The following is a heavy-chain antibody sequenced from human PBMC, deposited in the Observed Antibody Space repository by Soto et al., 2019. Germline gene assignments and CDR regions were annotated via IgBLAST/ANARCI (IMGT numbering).Heavy chain of an antibody. D-gene: IGHD6-19*01. J-gene: IGHJ3*02. Sequence: QLQLQESGPGLVKPSETLSLTCTVSGGSISSSSYYWGWIRQPPGKGLEWIASIYFSGSTYYSPSLKSRVIISVDTSKNQLSLKLSSVTAADTAVYYCARSIPVAETEYAFDIWGQGTMVTVSS. CDR3: ARSIPVAETEYAFDI. CDR2: IYFSGST. V-gene: IGHV4-39*01. CDR1: GGSISSSSYY.